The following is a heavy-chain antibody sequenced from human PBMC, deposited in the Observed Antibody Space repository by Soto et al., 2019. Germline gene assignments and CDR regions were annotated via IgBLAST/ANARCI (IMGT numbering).Heavy chain of an antibody. CDR1: GFTFSSYG. CDR3: ARGQIVMLN. D-gene: IGHD3-16*01. V-gene: IGHV3-30*03. Sequence: GGSLRLSCAASGFTFSSYGMHWVRQAPGKGLEWVAVISYDGSNKYYADSVKGRFTISRDNSKNTLYLQMNSLTAADTAVYYCARGQIVMLNWGQGTLVTVSS. J-gene: IGHJ4*02. CDR2: ISYDGSNK.